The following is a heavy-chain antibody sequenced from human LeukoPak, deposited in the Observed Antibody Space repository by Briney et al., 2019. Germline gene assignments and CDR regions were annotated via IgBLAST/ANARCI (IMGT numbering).Heavy chain of an antibody. J-gene: IGHJ4*02. Sequence: GGSLRLSCAASGFTFSSYTMNWVRQAPGKGLEWLSSISRSSSHRYYADSVKGRFTISRDNARNSVDLHLKSLRAEDTAVYYCATLMVGPRDPHDYWGQGTQVSVSS. D-gene: IGHD1-26*01. V-gene: IGHV3-21*01. CDR2: ISRSSSHR. CDR1: GFTFSSYT. CDR3: ATLMVGPRDPHDY.